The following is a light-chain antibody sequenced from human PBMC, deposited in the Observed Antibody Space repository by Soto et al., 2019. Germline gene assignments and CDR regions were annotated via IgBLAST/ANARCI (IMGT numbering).Light chain of an antibody. CDR1: QSVSSSY. CDR3: QQYGNSPYT. Sequence: EIVLTQSPGTLSLSPGERATLSCRASQSVSSSYLAWYQQKPGQAPRHLIYGASSRATGIRDRYSGSGSGTVFTLTISRLEPEDFAVFYCQQYGNSPYTFGQGTNLDIK. V-gene: IGKV3-20*01. J-gene: IGKJ2*01. CDR2: GAS.